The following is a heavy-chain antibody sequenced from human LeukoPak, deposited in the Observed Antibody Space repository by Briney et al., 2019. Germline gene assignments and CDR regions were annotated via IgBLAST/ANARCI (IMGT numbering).Heavy chain of an antibody. CDR1: GGTFSSYA. CDR3: ARAPDSDCGGDCYSYFQH. CDR2: IIPIFGTA. Sequence: ASVKVSCKASGGTFSSYAIRWVRQAPGQGLEWMARIIPIFGTANYAQKFQGRVTITTDESTSTAYMELSSLRSEDTAVYYCARAPDSDCGGDCYSYFQHWGQGTLVTVSS. V-gene: IGHV1-69*05. J-gene: IGHJ1*01. D-gene: IGHD2-21*02.